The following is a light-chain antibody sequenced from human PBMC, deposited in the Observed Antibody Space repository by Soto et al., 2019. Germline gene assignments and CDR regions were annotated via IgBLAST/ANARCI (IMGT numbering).Light chain of an antibody. CDR3: CSYAGSYTFETA. V-gene: IGLV2-11*01. CDR1: SSDVGGYNY. J-gene: IGLJ2*01. CDR2: DVS. Sequence: QSALTQPRSVSGSPGQSVTISCTGTSSDVGGYNYVSWYQQHPGKAPKLMIYDVSKRPSGVPDRFSGSKSGNTASLTISGLQAEDEADYYCCSYAGSYTFETAFGGGTQLTVL.